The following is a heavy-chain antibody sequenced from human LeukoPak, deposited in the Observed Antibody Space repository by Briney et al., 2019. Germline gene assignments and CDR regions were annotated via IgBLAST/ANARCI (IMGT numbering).Heavy chain of an antibody. CDR3: ARRKGTTVTSIDY. Sequence: HSETLSLTCAVYGGSFSGYYWSWIRQPPGKGLEWIGEINHSGSTNYNPSLKSRVTISVDTSKNQFSLKLSSVTAADTAVYYCARRKGTTVTSIDYWGQGTLVTVSS. D-gene: IGHD4-17*01. CDR1: GGSFSGYY. J-gene: IGHJ4*02. V-gene: IGHV4-34*01. CDR2: INHSGST.